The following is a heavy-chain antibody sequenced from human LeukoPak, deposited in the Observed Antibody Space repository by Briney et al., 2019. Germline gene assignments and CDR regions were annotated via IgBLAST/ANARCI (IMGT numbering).Heavy chain of an antibody. Sequence: ASETLSLTCTVSGGSISSYYWGWIRQPPGKGLEWIGSIYYSGSTYYNPSLKSRVTISVDTSKNQFSLKLSSVTAADTAVYYCARDLHCSGGSCYWNLDYWGQGTLVTVSS. D-gene: IGHD2-15*01. V-gene: IGHV4-39*07. CDR3: ARDLHCSGGSCYWNLDY. CDR1: GGSISSYY. J-gene: IGHJ4*02. CDR2: IYYSGST.